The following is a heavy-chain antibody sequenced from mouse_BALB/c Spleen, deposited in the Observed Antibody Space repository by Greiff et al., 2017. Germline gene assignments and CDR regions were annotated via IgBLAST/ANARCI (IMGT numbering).Heavy chain of an antibody. Sequence: VQLQQPGAELVKPGASVKMSCKASGYTFTSYWMHWVKQRPGQGLEWIGVIDPSDSYTSYNQKFKGKATLTVDTSSSTAYMQLSSLTSEDSAVYYCLYAMDYWGQGTSVTVSS. J-gene: IGHJ4*01. CDR1: GYTFTSYW. CDR2: IDPSDSYT. CDR3: LYAMDY. V-gene: IGHV1S127*01.